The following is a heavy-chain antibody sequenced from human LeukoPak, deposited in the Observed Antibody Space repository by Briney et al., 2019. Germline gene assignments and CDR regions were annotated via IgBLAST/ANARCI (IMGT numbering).Heavy chain of an antibody. J-gene: IGHJ4*02. CDR3: ARGLWFGDENPPYFDY. CDR1: GYSISSGYY. CDR2: IFHSGST. Sequence: SETLSLTCTVSGYSISSGYYWGWIRQPPGKGLEWIASIFHSGSTHCNPSLKSRVTISVDTSKNQFSLKLSSVSAADTAVYYCARGLWFGDENPPYFDYWGQGILVTVSS. D-gene: IGHD3-10*01. V-gene: IGHV4-38-2*02.